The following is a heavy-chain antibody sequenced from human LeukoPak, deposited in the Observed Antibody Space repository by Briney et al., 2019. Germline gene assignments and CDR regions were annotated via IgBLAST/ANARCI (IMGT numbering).Heavy chain of an antibody. CDR3: ARGRYGDYVDY. CDR2: IYHSGST. J-gene: IGHJ4*02. CDR1: GYSISSGYY. V-gene: IGHV4-38-2*01. Sequence: KPSETLSLTRAVSGYSISSGYYWGWIRQPPGKGLEWIGSIYHSGSTYYNPSLKSRVTISVDTSKNQFSLKLSSVTAADTAVYYCARGRYGDYVDYWGQGTLVTVSS. D-gene: IGHD4-17*01.